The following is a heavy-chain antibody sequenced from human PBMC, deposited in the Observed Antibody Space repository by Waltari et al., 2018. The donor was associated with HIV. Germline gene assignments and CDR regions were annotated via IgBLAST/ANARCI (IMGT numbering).Heavy chain of an antibody. J-gene: IGHJ4*02. CDR3: ARETYYYDSSGPYFDY. Sequence: EVQLVESGGGLVQPGGSLRLSCAASGFTFTSYGIDWVRQAPGKGLEWVSFISSSSSTIYYADSVKGRFTISRDNAKNSLYLQMNSLRAEDTAVYYCARETYYYDSSGPYFDYWGQGTLVTVSS. CDR2: ISSSSSTI. V-gene: IGHV3-48*01. D-gene: IGHD3-22*01. CDR1: GFTFTSYG.